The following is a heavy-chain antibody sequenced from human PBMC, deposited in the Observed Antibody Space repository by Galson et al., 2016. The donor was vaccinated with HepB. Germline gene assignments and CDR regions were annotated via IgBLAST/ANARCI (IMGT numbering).Heavy chain of an antibody. V-gene: IGHV1-18*04. D-gene: IGHD6-13*01. J-gene: IGHJ5*02. CDR3: SRGTSIPAPGDL. CDR2: ISAFNGEK. CDR1: GYDFTNYG. Sequence: SVKVSCKASGYDFTNYGIIWVRQAPGQGLDWMGWISAFNGEKYYAQKFQGRVTMTTDTSTDTTYMELRSLTSDDTAVYYCSRGTSIPAPGDLWGQGTLVTVSS.